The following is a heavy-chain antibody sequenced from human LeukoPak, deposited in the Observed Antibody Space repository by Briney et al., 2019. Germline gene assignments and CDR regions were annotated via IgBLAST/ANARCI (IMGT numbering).Heavy chain of an antibody. CDR3: AKGGPIVVVITTSLVY. D-gene: IGHD3-22*01. CDR2: ISGSVGST. V-gene: IGHV3-23*01. J-gene: IGHJ4*02. Sequence: GGSLRLSCAASGFTFSSYAMSWVRQAPGKGLEWVSAISGSVGSTYYADSVKGRFTISRDNSKNTLYLQMNSLRAEDTAVYYCAKGGPIVVVITTSLVYWGQGTLVTVSS. CDR1: GFTFSSYA.